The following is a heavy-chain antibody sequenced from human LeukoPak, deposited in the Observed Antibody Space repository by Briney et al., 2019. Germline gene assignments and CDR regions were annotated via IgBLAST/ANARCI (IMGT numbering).Heavy chain of an antibody. CDR3: AREAKNEVRPESYYYMDV. D-gene: IGHD1-1*01. CDR1: GGSISSYY. J-gene: IGHJ6*03. V-gene: IGHV4-4*07. Sequence: SETLSLTCTVSGGSISSYYWSWIRQPAEKGLEWIGRIYTSGSTNYNPSLKSRVSISVDKSKNQFSLKLSSVTAADTAVYYCAREAKNEVRPESYYYMDVWGKGTTVTVSS. CDR2: IYTSGST.